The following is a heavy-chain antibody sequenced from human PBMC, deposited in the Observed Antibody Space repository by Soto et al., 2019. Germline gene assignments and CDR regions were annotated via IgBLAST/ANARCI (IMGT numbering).Heavy chain of an antibody. J-gene: IGHJ4*02. CDR3: AGTMVRGVIIPHPTLFDY. CDR1: GGSFSGYY. Sequence: SETLSLTCAVYGGSFSGYYWSWIRQPPGKGLEWIGEINHSGSTNYNPSLKSRVTISVDTSKNQFSLKLSSVTAADTAVYYCAGTMVRGVIIPHPTLFDYWGQGTLVTVSS. D-gene: IGHD3-10*01. V-gene: IGHV4-34*01. CDR2: INHSGST.